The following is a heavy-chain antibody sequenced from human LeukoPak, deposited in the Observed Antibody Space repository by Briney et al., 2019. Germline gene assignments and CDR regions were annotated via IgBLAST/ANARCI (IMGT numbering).Heavy chain of an antibody. V-gene: IGHV3-53*01. J-gene: IGHJ4*02. CDR3: ASLEGGPSDGR. D-gene: IGHD3-3*01. CDR1: GFPVRSRY. CDR2: IYSGGTT. Sequence: PGGSLRLSCEAPGFPVRSRYMTWVRQPPGKGLECVAVIYSGGTTYHNDSVKGRFTISRDISKSTMYLEMNNLRVEDTAIYYCASLEGGPSDGRWGQGTLVTVSS.